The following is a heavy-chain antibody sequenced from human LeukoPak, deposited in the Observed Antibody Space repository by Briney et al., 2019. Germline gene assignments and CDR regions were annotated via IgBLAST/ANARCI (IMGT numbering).Heavy chain of an antibody. D-gene: IGHD3-22*01. CDR3: ARSLSDSSGYLYFQH. J-gene: IGHJ1*01. V-gene: IGHV1-46*01. CDR2: INPSGGST. CDR1: GYTFTSYY. Sequence: ASVNVSCKASGYTFTSYYMHWVRQAPGQGLEWKGIINPSGGSTSYAQKFQGRVIMTRDTSTSTVYMELSSLRSEDTAVYYCARSLSDSSGYLYFQHWGQGTLVTVSS.